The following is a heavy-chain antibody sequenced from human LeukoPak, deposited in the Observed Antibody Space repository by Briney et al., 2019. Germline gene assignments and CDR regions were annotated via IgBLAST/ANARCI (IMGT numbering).Heavy chain of an antibody. CDR3: AREGGYYIRRRTRAYYFDY. D-gene: IGHD1-14*01. CDR1: GFTVSSNY. V-gene: IGHV3-21*01. J-gene: IGHJ4*02. Sequence: GGSLRLSCAASGFTVSSNYMSWVRQAPGKGLECVSSISSSSSYIYYADSVKGRFTISRDNAKNSLYLQMNSLRAEDTAVYYCAREGGYYIRRRTRAYYFDYWGQGTLVTVSS. CDR2: ISSSSSYI.